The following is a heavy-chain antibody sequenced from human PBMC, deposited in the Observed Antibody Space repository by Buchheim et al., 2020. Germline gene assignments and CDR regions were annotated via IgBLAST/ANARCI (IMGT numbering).Heavy chain of an antibody. CDR3: ARGGTSGSLDY. J-gene: IGHJ4*02. Sequence: EVQLVDSGGGLVQPGGSLRLSCAASGFTFSSYWMHWVRQAPGKGPVWVSRINTDGTDTSYADSVKGRFPISQDNARNTLYLQMNSLEAEDTAVYFCARGGTSGSLDYWGQGTL. CDR1: GFTFSSYW. CDR2: INTDGTDT. V-gene: IGHV3-74*01. D-gene: IGHD3-10*01.